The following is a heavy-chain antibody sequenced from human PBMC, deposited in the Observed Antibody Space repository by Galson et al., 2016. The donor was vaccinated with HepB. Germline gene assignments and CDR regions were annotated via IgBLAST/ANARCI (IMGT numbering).Heavy chain of an antibody. Sequence: QSGAEVKKPGESLKISCEGSGYAFAGYWIGWVRQMPGEGLEWMGIIYPDDSGTRYSPSFLGQVTFSVDKSISTAYLQWSSLKVSDTAMYYCARLGDTNFNPQSATVATHFFDCWGQGTLLTVSS. D-gene: IGHD3-10*01. CDR2: IYPDDSGT. J-gene: IGHJ4*02. CDR3: ARLGDTNFNPQSATVATHFFDC. CDR1: GYAFAGYW. V-gene: IGHV5-51*03.